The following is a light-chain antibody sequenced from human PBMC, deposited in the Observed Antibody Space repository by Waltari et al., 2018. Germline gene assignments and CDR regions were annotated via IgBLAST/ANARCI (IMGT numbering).Light chain of an antibody. V-gene: IGKV3-20*01. CDR2: GAS. Sequence: ELVWTQSPGTLSLSPGERATLSCRASHTVRTTYLAWYQQKPGQAPTLLIYGASSRATGIPDRFSGSGSGTDFSLTISSLEPEDFAVYYCQQYDISPLTFGGGTKVEIK. J-gene: IGKJ4*01. CDR3: QQYDISPLT. CDR1: HTVRTTY.